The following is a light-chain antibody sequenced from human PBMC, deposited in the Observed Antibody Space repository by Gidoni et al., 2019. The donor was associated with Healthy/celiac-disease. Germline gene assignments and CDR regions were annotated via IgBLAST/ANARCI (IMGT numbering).Light chain of an antibody. CDR3: QQSYSSPRS. CDR2: DAS. Sequence: DIQMTQSPSSLSASVGDRVTITCRASQSISVYLNWYQQKPGKAPKLLIYDASSLQSGVPSRFSGRGSGPDFTLTISSLQPEDFATYYCQQSYSSPRSFGGGTMVEIK. CDR1: QSISVY. J-gene: IGKJ4*01. V-gene: IGKV1-39*01.